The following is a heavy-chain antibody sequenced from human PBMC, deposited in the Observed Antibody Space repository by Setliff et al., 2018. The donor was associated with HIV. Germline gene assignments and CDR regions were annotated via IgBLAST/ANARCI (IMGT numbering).Heavy chain of an antibody. Sequence: GGSLRLSCAASGFSFKSAWMSWVRQAPGKGLEWVSGISGGGDDTSDADSVKGRFTISRDNSKNTVYLQMNSLRADDTAVYYCAKSLGLLKEGFDPWGRGTLVTVSS. CDR1: GFSFKSAW. J-gene: IGHJ5*02. V-gene: IGHV3-23*01. CDR2: ISGGGDDT. D-gene: IGHD2-21*01. CDR3: AKSLGLLKEGFDP.